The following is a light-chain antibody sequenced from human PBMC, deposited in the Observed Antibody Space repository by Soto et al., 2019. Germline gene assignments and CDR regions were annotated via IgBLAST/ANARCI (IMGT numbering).Light chain of an antibody. CDR2: AAS. J-gene: IGKJ4*01. V-gene: IGKV1-12*01. CDR3: KQDYSFPVT. CDR1: QDIGDW. Sequence: DIQMTQSPSSVSASVGDRVSITCRASQDIGDWLAWYQQKPGKAPKLLVYAASSLQSGVPSRFSGSGSGTDLNLTIGRIQSEDFANYYCKQDYSFPVTFGGGT.